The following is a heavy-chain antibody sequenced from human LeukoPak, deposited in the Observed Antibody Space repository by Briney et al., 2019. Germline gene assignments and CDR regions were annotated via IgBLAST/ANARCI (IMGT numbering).Heavy chain of an antibody. J-gene: IGHJ4*02. Sequence: ASVKVSCKASGYTFTSYYMHWVQQAPGQGLEWMGIINPSGGSTSYAQKFQGRVTMTRDTSTNTVYMELSSLRSEDTAVYYCARGGTRGPSLNWGQGTLVTVSS. V-gene: IGHV1-46*01. CDR2: INPSGGST. D-gene: IGHD3-10*01. CDR1: GYTFTSYY. CDR3: ARGGTRGPSLN.